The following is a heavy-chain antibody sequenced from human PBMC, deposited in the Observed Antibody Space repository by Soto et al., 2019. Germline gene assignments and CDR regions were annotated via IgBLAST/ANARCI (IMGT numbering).Heavy chain of an antibody. J-gene: IGHJ4*02. CDR3: AKEQLAMTVVVADYFDS. CDR2: ISYDGGSK. V-gene: IGHV3-30*18. D-gene: IGHD3-22*01. CDR1: GFTFSTYG. Sequence: QVQLVESGGGVVQPGKSLRLSCAASGFTFSTYGIHWVRQAPGKGLEWVALISYDGGSKYYGDYVKGRFIISRDNSHNTVSLQMNSLRADDTAVYLCAKEQLAMTVVVADYFDSWGQGTLVTVSS.